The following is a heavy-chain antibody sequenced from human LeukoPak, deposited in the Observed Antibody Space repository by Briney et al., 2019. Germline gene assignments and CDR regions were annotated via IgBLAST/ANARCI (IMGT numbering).Heavy chain of an antibody. V-gene: IGHV3-21*04. CDR3: AKRQTGSSGYYADYDY. D-gene: IGHD3-22*01. CDR1: GFTFSSYS. J-gene: IGHJ4*02. CDR2: ISSSSSYI. Sequence: GGSLRLSCAASGFTFSSYSMNWVRQAPGKGLEWVSSISSSSSYIYYADSVKGRFTISRDNAKNSLYLQMNSLRPEDTAVYYCAKRQTGSSGYYADYDYWGQGTLVTVSS.